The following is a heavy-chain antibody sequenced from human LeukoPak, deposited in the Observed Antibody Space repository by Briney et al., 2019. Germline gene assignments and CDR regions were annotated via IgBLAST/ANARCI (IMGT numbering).Heavy chain of an antibody. J-gene: IGHJ4*02. CDR3: ASRKLGNDY. CDR1: GGSFSGYY. D-gene: IGHD7-27*01. V-gene: IGHV4-34*01. Sequence: ASETLSLTCAVYGGSFSGYYWSWIRQPPGKGLEWIGEINHSGSTNYNPSLKSRVTISVDTSKNQFSLKLSSVTAADTAVYYCASRKLGNDYWGQGTLVTVSS. CDR2: INHSGST.